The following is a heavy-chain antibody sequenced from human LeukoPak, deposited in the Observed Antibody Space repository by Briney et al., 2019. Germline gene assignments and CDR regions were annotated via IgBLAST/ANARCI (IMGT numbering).Heavy chain of an antibody. CDR1: VGSISSGWYF. V-gene: IGHV4-31*03. Sequence: SETLSLTCTVSVGSISSGWYFWSWIRQHPGKGLEWIGYIYDSESTYYNPSLKSRVTISVDTSKNQFSLRLSSVTAADTAVYYCARVFAARHVDYWGREPWSPSLQ. D-gene: IGHD3-3*01. J-gene: IGHJ4*02. CDR2: IYDSEST. CDR3: ARVFAARHVDY.